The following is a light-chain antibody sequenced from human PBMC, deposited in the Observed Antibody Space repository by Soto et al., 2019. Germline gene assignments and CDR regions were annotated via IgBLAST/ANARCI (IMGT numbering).Light chain of an antibody. CDR3: QSYDASLTGYVV. Sequence: QSVLTHPPSVSWAPGQRVTISCTGSSSSIGAGYDVHWYQQLPGTAPKLLIYETSSRPSGVPDRFSGSKSGTSASLAITGLQAEDEADYYCQSYDASLTGYVVFGGGTKVTVL. J-gene: IGLJ2*01. CDR1: SSSIGAGYD. V-gene: IGLV1-40*01. CDR2: ETS.